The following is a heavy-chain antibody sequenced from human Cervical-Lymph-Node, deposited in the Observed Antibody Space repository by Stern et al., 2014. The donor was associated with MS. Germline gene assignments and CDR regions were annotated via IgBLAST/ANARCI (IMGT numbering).Heavy chain of an antibody. V-gene: IGHV4-59*02. J-gene: IGHJ5*02. D-gene: IGHD4-23*01. CDR2: IYYTETT. Sequence: QVQLQESGPGLVKPSETLSLTCTVSGGSGYSYYWDWIRQPPGKGLEWVVNIYYTETTNYNPSLQSRVTLSLDTSKNQLSLKLTSVTAADTAVYFCARQRYGGDPMFDLWGQGTPVTVSS. CDR1: GGSGYSYY. CDR3: ARQRYGGDPMFDL.